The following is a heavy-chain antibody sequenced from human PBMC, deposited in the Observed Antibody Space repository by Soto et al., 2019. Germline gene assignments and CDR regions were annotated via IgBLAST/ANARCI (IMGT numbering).Heavy chain of an antibody. CDR3: ARKSNSVISGYDYFDY. CDR1: GFIFSSSD. V-gene: IGHV3-21*06. J-gene: IGHJ4*02. CDR2: INYNGIYS. D-gene: IGHD3-22*01. Sequence: EGQLVESGGGLVEPGGSLRLSCAASGFIFSSSDMTWVRQAPGKGLEYVSSINYNGIYSFYAEPAKGRFTISRDNAKNSLYLQMYGLTAEDKAVYFCARKSNSVISGYDYFDYWGQGALVIVSS.